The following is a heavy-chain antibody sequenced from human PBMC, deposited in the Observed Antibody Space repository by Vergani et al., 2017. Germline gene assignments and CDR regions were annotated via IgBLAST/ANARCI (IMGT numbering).Heavy chain of an antibody. CDR2: IYHSGIT. J-gene: IGHJ4*02. CDR1: GYSISSGYY. CDR3: ARRGYSSSWYFDY. Sequence: QVQLQESGPGLVKPSETLSLTCAVSGYSISSGYYWGWIRQPPGKGLEWIGSIYHSGITYYNPSLKSRVTISVDTSKNQFSLKLSSVTAADTAVHYCARRGYSSSWYFDYWGQGTLVTVSS. V-gene: IGHV4-38-2*01. D-gene: IGHD6-13*01.